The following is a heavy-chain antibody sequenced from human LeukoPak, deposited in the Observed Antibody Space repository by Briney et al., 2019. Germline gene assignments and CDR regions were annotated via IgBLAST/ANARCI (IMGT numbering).Heavy chain of an antibody. J-gene: IGHJ4*02. CDR1: GGSFSGYY. CDR2: INHSGST. CDR3: ARGEGEVAPAAHFDY. Sequence: SETLSLTCAVYGGSFSGYYWSWIRQPPGKGLEWIGEINHSGSTNYNPSLKSRVTIPVDTSKNQFSLKLSSVTAADTAVYYCARGEGEVAPAAHFDYWGQGTLVTVSS. V-gene: IGHV4-34*01. D-gene: IGHD2-2*01.